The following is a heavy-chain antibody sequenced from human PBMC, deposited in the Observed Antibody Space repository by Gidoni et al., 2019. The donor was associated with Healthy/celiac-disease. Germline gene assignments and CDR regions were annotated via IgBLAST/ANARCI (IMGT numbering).Heavy chain of an antibody. Sequence: EVQLVESGGGLVKPGGSLSLSCAASGFTFRSYSMNWVRQAPGKGLEWVSSISSSSSYIYYADSVKGRFTISRDNAKNSLYLQMNSLRAEDTAVYYCARQGIAAAGTGGWFDPWGQGTLVTVSS. V-gene: IGHV3-21*01. CDR2: ISSSSSYI. CDR1: GFTFRSYS. D-gene: IGHD6-13*01. CDR3: ARQGIAAAGTGGWFDP. J-gene: IGHJ5*02.